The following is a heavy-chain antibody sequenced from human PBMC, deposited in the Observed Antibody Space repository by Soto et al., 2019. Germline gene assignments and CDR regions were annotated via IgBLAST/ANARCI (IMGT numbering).Heavy chain of an antibody. V-gene: IGHV4-4*02. J-gene: IGHJ4*02. CDR3: ARVRYDRSGFDH. CDR1: GDSISRSHW. D-gene: IGHD3-22*01. CDR2: ISHSGIT. Sequence: QVQLQESGPGLVRPSGALSVTCAVSGDSISRSHWWSWVRQSPGKGLEWIGEISHSGITNYNPSLKSRVTISGDKSKNQPSLQLTSVPAADTAVYYCARVRYDRSGFDHWGQGTLVSVSS.